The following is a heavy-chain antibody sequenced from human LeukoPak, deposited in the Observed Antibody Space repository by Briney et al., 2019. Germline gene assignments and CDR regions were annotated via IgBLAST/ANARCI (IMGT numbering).Heavy chain of an antibody. D-gene: IGHD3-10*01. Sequence: SETLSLTFSVPGGSISSYYWSWIRQPPGKGLEWIEYSYYSGSTNYNPTLKSRVTISVDTSKNQFSLKLSSVTAADTAVYYCAGRSRITMVRELLDAFDIWGQGTMVTVSS. CDR1: GGSISSYY. CDR2: SYYSGST. CDR3: AGRSRITMVRELLDAFDI. J-gene: IGHJ3*02. V-gene: IGHV4-59*12.